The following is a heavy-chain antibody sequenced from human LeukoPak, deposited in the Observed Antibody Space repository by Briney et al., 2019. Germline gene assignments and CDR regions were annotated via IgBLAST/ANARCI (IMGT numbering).Heavy chain of an antibody. CDR2: ISAYNGNT. D-gene: IGHD1-26*01. J-gene: IGHJ6*02. Sequence: GASVKVSCKASGYTFTSYGISWVRQAPGQGLEWMGWISAYNGNTNYAQKLQGRVTMTTDTSTSTAYMELRSLRSDDTAVYYCARVGLGGNYYYYGMDVRGQGTTVTVSS. CDR1: GYTFTSYG. CDR3: ARVGLGGNYYYYGMDV. V-gene: IGHV1-18*01.